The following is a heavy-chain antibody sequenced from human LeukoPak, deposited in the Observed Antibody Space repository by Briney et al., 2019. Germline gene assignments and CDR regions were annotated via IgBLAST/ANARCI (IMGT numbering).Heavy chain of an antibody. Sequence: SETLSLTCTVSGGSISSYYWSWIRQPPGKGLEWIGYIYYSGSTNYNPSLKSRVTISVDTSKNQFSLKLSPVTAADTAVYYCARHRFTAGSGNDYWGQGTLVTVSS. D-gene: IGHD3-10*01. CDR2: IYYSGST. J-gene: IGHJ4*02. CDR3: ARHRFTAGSGNDY. V-gene: IGHV4-59*08. CDR1: GGSISSYY.